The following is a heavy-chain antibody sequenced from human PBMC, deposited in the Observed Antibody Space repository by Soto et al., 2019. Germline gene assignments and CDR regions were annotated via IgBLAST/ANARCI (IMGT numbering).Heavy chain of an antibody. CDR1: GGSVSSGSYY. CDR3: ARDGDGYNY. CDR2: IYYSGST. D-gene: IGHD5-12*01. Sequence: QVQLQESGPGLVKPSETLSLTCTVSGGSVSSGSYYWSWIRQPPGKGLEWIGYIYYSGSTNYNPSLKSRVTISAATSQNQFSLKLSSVTAADTAVYYCARDGDGYNYWGQGTLVTVSS. V-gene: IGHV4-61*01. J-gene: IGHJ4*02.